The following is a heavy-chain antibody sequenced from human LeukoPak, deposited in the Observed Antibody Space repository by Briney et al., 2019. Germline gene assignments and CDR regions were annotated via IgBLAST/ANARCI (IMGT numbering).Heavy chain of an antibody. CDR2: ISASGGGT. D-gene: IGHD6-13*01. CDR1: GFTFSSYA. Sequence: GGSLRLSCAASGFTFSSYAMSWVRQTPGKGLEWVSAISASGGGTYYADSVKGRFTTSRDNSKNTLYLQMNSLRAEDTALYYCAREKAATGFFDYWGQGTLVTVSP. J-gene: IGHJ4*02. CDR3: AREKAATGFFDY. V-gene: IGHV3-23*01.